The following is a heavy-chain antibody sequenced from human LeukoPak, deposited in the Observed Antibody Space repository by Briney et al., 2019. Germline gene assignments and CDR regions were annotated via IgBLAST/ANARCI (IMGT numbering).Heavy chain of an antibody. J-gene: IGHJ4*02. D-gene: IGHD3-10*01. CDR1: GYSFSTYW. Sequence: GESLKTSCQGSGYSFSTYWITWVRQMPGKGLEWMGIIYPDDSNTRYSPSFLGQVTISADKSINTAYLQWSSLKASDTAMYYCARGVISENYYPSFDYWGQGTLVTVSS. CDR2: IYPDDSNT. V-gene: IGHV5-51*01. CDR3: ARGVISENYYPSFDY.